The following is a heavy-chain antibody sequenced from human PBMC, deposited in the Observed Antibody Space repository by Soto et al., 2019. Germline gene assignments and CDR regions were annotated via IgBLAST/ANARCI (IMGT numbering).Heavy chain of an antibody. CDR1: GFTFSSSA. D-gene: IGHD3-10*01. J-gene: IGHJ4*02. Sequence: SVKVSCKASGFTFSSSAVQWVRQARGQRLEWIGWIVVGSGNTNYAQKFQERVTITRDMSTSTAYMELSSLRSEDTAVYYCAADSNYGSGANWGQGTLVTVSS. CDR2: IVVGSGNT. V-gene: IGHV1-58*01. CDR3: AADSNYGSGAN.